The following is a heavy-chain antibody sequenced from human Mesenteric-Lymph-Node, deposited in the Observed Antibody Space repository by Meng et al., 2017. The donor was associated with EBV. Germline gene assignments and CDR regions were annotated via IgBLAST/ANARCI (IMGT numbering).Heavy chain of an antibody. Sequence: EVQLVESGGXLVKPGGSXRLSCVASGFTFNTSTLNWVRQAPGKGLEWLSAISASSGNIYYTDSVKGRFTVSRDNAKNSLYVQMNSLRAEDTAIYYCASKDYDDYYFDFWGQGTLVTVSS. CDR2: ISASSGNI. V-gene: IGHV3-21*01. J-gene: IGHJ4*02. CDR3: ASKDYDDYYFDF. CDR1: GFTFNTST. D-gene: IGHD4-17*01.